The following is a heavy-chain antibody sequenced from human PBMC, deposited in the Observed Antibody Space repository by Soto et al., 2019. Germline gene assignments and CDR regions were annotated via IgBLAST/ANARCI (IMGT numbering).Heavy chain of an antibody. Sequence: QVQLVQSGAEVKKPGSSVKVSFKASGGTFSSYAISWVRQAPGQGLEWMGGIIPIFGTANYAQKFQGRVTITADESTSTAYMELSSLRSEDTAVYYCARDDYGDYFSGAIVCSWGQGTLVTVSS. CDR1: GGTFSSYA. V-gene: IGHV1-69*01. D-gene: IGHD4-17*01. J-gene: IGHJ4*02. CDR2: IIPIFGTA. CDR3: ARDDYGDYFSGAIVCS.